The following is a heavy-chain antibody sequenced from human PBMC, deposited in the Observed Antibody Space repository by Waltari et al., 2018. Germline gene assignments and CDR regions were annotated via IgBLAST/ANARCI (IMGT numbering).Heavy chain of an antibody. J-gene: IGHJ4*02. V-gene: IGHV1-69*12. Sequence: QVQLVQSGAEVKKPGSSVKVSCKASGGTFSSYAISWVRQAPGQGLEWMGGISPIFGTANYAQKCQGRVTITADESTSTAYMELGSLRSEDTAVYYCARGRYYYDSSGYYYVDYWGQGTLVTVSS. CDR1: GGTFSSYA. CDR3: ARGRYYYDSSGYYYVDY. D-gene: IGHD3-22*01. CDR2: ISPIFGTA.